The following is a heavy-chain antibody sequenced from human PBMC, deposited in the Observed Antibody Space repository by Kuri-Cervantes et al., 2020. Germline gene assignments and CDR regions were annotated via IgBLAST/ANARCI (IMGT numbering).Heavy chain of an antibody. CDR2: IYHSGST. V-gene: IGHV4-39*07. CDR3: ARVTVTTIASFDY. Sequence: GSLRLSCTVSGGSISSSSYYWGWIRQPPGKGLEWIGSIYHSGSTYYNPSLKSRVTISVDTSKNQFSLKLSSVTAADTAVYYCARVTVTTIASFDYWGQGTLVTVSS. D-gene: IGHD4-17*01. CDR1: GGSISSSSYY. J-gene: IGHJ4*02.